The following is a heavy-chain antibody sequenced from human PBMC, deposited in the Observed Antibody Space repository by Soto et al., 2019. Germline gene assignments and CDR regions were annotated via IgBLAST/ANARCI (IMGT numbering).Heavy chain of an antibody. CDR2: ISGSGSGP. CDR3: ANLQSWRALDY. CDR1: GFTFTNYD. V-gene: IGHV3-23*01. J-gene: IGHJ4*02. D-gene: IGHD6-13*01. Sequence: EVQLFESGGGLVQPGGSLRLSCAASGFTFTNYDMSWVRQAPGKGLELVSFISGSGSGPYYADSVKGRFTIARDNAENTLYLQMNSLRVEDTAVYYCANLQSWRALDYWGQGTLVTVSS.